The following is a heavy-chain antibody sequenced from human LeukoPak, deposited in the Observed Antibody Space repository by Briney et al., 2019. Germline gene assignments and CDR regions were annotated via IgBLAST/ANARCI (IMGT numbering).Heavy chain of an antibody. CDR2: ISGSGGST. V-gene: IGHV3-23*01. J-gene: IGHJ4*02. Sequence: PGGSLRPSCAASGFTFSSYAMSWVRQAPGKGLEWVSAISGSGGSTYYADSVKGRFTISRDNSKNTLYLQMNSLRAEDTAVYYCAKVVPIRGYSGYDSHTRIDYFDYWGQGTLVTVSS. CDR3: AKVVPIRGYSGYDSHTRIDYFDY. D-gene: IGHD5-12*01. CDR1: GFTFSSYA.